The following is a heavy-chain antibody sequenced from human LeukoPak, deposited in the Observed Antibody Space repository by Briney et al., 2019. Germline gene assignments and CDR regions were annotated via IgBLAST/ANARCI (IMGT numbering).Heavy chain of an antibody. CDR2: LNPYSGGT. CDR1: GVTFKDYY. D-gene: IGHD6-19*01. J-gene: IGHJ4*02. V-gene: IGHV1-2*02. CDR3: ARALTRYSTAWYGY. Sequence: ASVKVSCKTSGVTFKDYYIHWVRQAPGQGLEWMGWLNPYSGGTNYAQKFQGRVTLTRDTSITTASMDLSSLTSDDTALYYCARALTRYSTAWYGYWGQGTLVTVSS.